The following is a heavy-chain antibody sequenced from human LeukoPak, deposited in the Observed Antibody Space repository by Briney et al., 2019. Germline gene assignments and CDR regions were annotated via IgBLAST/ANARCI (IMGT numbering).Heavy chain of an antibody. D-gene: IGHD3/OR15-3a*01. Sequence: PGGSLRLSCAASGFTFSSYGMHWVRQAPGKGLEWVAFIRYDGSNKYYADSVKGRFTISRDNSKNTLYLQMNSLRAEDTAVYYCARTGSSHYYYYYMDVWGKGTTVTISS. CDR2: IRYDGSNK. V-gene: IGHV3-30*02. CDR1: GFTFSSYG. CDR3: ARTGSSHYYYYYMDV. J-gene: IGHJ6*03.